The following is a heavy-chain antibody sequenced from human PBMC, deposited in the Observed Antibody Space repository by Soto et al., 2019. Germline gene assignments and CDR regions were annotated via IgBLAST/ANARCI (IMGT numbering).Heavy chain of an antibody. CDR1: GGTFSSYA. Sequence: SVKVSCKASGGTFSSYAISWVRQAPGQGLEWMGGIIPIFGTANYAQKFQGRVTITADKSASTAYMELSSLRSEDTAVYYCARVPTTVVTSLPPRKVYFDYWGQGTLVTSPQ. CDR2: IIPIFGTA. D-gene: IGHD4-17*01. CDR3: ARVPTTVVTSLPPRKVYFDY. J-gene: IGHJ4*02. V-gene: IGHV1-69*06.